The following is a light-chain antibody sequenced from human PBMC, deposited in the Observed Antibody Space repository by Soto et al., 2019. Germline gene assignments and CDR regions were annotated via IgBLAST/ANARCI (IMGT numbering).Light chain of an antibody. CDR3: SSYTRSSARFYV. V-gene: IGLV2-14*01. Sequence: QSALTQPASVSGSPGQSITISCTGTSSDVGGYNYVSWYQQHPGKAPKLMIYEVSNRPSGVSNRFSGSKSGNTASLTISGLQAEDEADYYCSSYTRSSARFYVFGTGTQLTVL. CDR2: EVS. J-gene: IGLJ1*01. CDR1: SSDVGGYNY.